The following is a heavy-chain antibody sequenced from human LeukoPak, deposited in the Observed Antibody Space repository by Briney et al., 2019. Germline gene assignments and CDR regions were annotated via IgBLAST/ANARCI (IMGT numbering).Heavy chain of an antibody. D-gene: IGHD3-22*01. J-gene: IGHJ4*02. CDR1: GYTFTGYY. CDR3: ARGRNSVYYFNVVAPYYFDY. CDR2: IIPNSGGT. V-gene: IGHV1-2*06. Sequence: ASVKVSCKASGYTFTGYYMHWVRQAPGQGLEWMGRIIPNSGGTNYAQKFQGRVTMTRDTSINTAYMDLSRLRSDDTAVYYCARGRNSVYYFNVVAPYYFDYWGQGTLVTVSS.